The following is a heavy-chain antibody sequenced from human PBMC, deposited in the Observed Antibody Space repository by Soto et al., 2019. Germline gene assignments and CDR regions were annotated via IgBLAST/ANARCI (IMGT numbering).Heavy chain of an antibody. D-gene: IGHD2-2*01. CDR1: GGTFSSYA. CDR3: ARRKDIVVVPDMGRAEYYYYYYGMDV. J-gene: IGHJ6*02. Sequence: GASVKVSCKASGGTFSSYAISWVRQAPGQGLERMGGIIPIFGTANYAQKFQGRVTITADESTSTAYMELSSLRSEDTAVYYCARRKDIVVVPDMGRAEYYYYYYGMDVWGQGTTVTVSS. CDR2: IIPIFGTA. V-gene: IGHV1-69*13.